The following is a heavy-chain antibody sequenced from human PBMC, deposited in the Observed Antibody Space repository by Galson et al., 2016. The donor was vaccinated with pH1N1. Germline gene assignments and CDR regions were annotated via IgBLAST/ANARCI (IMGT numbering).Heavy chain of an antibody. D-gene: IGHD2-2*01. Sequence: SLRLSCAASGFSFSNYGMHWVRQAPGKGLEWVAVISRAGSNKLYADSVKGRFTISRDNSKNTLYLQMNSLRVEDTAVYYCATLGGDIVVVPDATDYYYGLDVLGQGTTVSVSS. CDR1: GFSFSNYG. J-gene: IGHJ6*02. CDR2: ISRAGSNK. CDR3: ATLGGDIVVVPDATDYYYGLDV. V-gene: IGHV3-30*03.